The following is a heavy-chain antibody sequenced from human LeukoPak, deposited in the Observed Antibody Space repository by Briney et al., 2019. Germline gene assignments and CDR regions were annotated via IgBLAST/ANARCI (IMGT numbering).Heavy chain of an antibody. J-gene: IGHJ4*02. D-gene: IGHD5-24*01. Sequence: PSETLSLTCAVYGGSFSGYYWSWIRQPPGKGLEWIGEINHSGSTNYNPSLKSRVTISVDTSKNQFSLKLSSVTAADTAVYYCAREGYKNLVHWGQGTLVTVSS. V-gene: IGHV4-34*01. CDR2: INHSGST. CDR1: GGSFSGYY. CDR3: AREGYKNLVH.